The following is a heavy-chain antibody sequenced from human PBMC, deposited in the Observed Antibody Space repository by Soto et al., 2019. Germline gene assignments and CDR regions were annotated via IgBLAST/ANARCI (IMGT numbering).Heavy chain of an antibody. V-gene: IGHV1-18*01. CDR1: GYTFTNYG. Sequence: GASLKVSCKASGYTFTNYGLTWVRQAPGQGLEWMGWISAYDGNTNYVKKFRGRVTMTTDTSTSTAYMELTSLASDDTAVYYCARDLGNRASGYWGQGTLVTVSS. CDR3: ARDLGNRASGY. J-gene: IGHJ4*02. D-gene: IGHD2-15*01. CDR2: ISAYDGNT.